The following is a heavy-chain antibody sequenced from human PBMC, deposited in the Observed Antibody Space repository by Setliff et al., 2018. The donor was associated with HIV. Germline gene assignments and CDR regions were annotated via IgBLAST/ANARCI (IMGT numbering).Heavy chain of an antibody. V-gene: IGHV1-69*05. CDR1: GGTFSSSA. J-gene: IGHJ4*02. CDR3: VKGAGGYYDY. D-gene: IGHD2-15*01. CDR2: IIPKFGTP. Sequence: SVKVSCKPSGGTFSSSAINWVRQAPGQGLEWMGGIIPKFGTPTYAQKFQGRVTMARDTSISTAYMELNRLTSDDTALYYCVKGAGGYYDYWSQGALVTVSS.